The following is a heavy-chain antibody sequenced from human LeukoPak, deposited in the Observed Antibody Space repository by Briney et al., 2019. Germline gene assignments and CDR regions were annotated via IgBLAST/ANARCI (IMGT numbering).Heavy chain of an antibody. J-gene: IGHJ4*02. CDR2: IYYSGST. V-gene: IGHV4-59*01. Sequence: SETLSLTCTVSGGSISSYYWSWIRQPPGKGLEWIGYIYYSGSTNYSPSLKSRVTISVDTSKNQFSLELSSVTAADTAVYYCATRKTGSGSLDYWGQGTLVTVSS. CDR3: ATRKTGSGSLDY. D-gene: IGHD3-10*01. CDR1: GGSISSYY.